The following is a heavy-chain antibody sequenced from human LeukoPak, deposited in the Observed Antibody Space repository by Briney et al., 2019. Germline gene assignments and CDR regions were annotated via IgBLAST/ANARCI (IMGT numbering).Heavy chain of an antibody. CDR3: ARSGYPYGGPDY. V-gene: IGHV4-59*08. D-gene: IGHD5-18*01. J-gene: IGHJ4*02. Sequence: SETLSLTCTVSGGSINSNYWTWIRQPPGKGLEWIGYIYYSGSTKYNAPFKSRVTISVDRAKNQFSLKLRYATAADTAVYYCARSGYPYGGPDYWGQGTLVRVST. CDR1: GGSINSNY. CDR2: IYYSGST.